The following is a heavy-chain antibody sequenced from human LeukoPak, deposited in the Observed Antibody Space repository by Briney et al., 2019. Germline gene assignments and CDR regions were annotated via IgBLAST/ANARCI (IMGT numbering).Heavy chain of an antibody. CDR2: IYYSGST. Sequence: SETLSLTCTVSGGSISSYYWSWIRQPPGKGLEWIGYIYYSGSTNYNPSLKSRVTISVDTSKNRFSLKLSSVTAADTAVYYCAREIVAAVAGTVDYYGMDVWGQGTTVTVSS. V-gene: IGHV4-59*01. D-gene: IGHD6-19*01. J-gene: IGHJ6*02. CDR3: AREIVAAVAGTVDYYGMDV. CDR1: GGSISSYY.